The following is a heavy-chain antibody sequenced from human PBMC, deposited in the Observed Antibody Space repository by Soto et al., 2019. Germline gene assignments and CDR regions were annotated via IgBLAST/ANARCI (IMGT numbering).Heavy chain of an antibody. CDR1: GGSFSGYY. CDR3: ARGGLERKHYFDY. Sequence: SETLSLTCAVSGGSFSGYYWSWIRQPPGKGLEWIGEINHSGSTNYNPSLKSRVTISVDTSKNQFSLKLSSVTAADTAVYYCARGGLERKHYFDYWGQGTLVTVSS. V-gene: IGHV4-34*01. CDR2: INHSGST. J-gene: IGHJ4*02.